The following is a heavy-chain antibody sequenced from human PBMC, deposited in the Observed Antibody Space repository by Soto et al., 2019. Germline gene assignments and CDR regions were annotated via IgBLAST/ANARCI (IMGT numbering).Heavy chain of an antibody. CDR2: ISAYNGNT. D-gene: IGHD3-10*01. V-gene: IGHV1-18*01. CDR1: GYTFTSYG. J-gene: IGHJ4*02. Sequence: ASVKVSCKASGYTFTSYGISWVRQAPGQGLEWMGWISAYNGNTNYAQKLQGRVTMTTDTSTSTAYMELRSLRSDDTAVYYCASSAGSGSYYPLDYWGQGTLVTVSS. CDR3: ASSAGSGSYYPLDY.